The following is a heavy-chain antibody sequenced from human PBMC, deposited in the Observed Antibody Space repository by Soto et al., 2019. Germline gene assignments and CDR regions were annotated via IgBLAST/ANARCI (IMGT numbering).Heavy chain of an antibody. CDR2: ISSGSSYI. D-gene: IGHD2-2*02. CDR3: ARFDTPGLYMDV. Sequence: GGSVRLSCAASGFTFSTYTMNWVRQAPGKGLEWVSSISSGSSYIYYADSVKGRFTISRDNAKNSLYLQMNSLRAEDTAVYYCARFDTPGLYMDVWGKGPTFTVSS. CDR1: GFTFSTYT. V-gene: IGHV3-21*01. J-gene: IGHJ6*03.